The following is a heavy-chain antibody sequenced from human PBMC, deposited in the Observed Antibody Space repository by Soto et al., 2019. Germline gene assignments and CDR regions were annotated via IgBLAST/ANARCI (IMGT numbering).Heavy chain of an antibody. CDR3: AREQMGDYDYVWHINRLQPADF. D-gene: IGHD3-16*01. V-gene: IGHV4-38-2*02. J-gene: IGHJ4*02. CDR2: IYRSGTT. CDR1: GYSISSGYY. Sequence: SETLSLTCTVSGYSISSGYYWGWIRQPPGKGLEWIGSIYRSGTTYYNPSLQTRVTISVDASKNQFSLRLTSVTATDTAVYYCAREQMGDYDYVWHINRLQPADFWGQGALVTSPQ.